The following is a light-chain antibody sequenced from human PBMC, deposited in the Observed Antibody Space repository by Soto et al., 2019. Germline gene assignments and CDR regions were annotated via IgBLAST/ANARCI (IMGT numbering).Light chain of an antibody. Sequence: EVVMTQSPATVSVSPGEVVTLYCRASQTISNDLAWSQQKPGQAPRLLIYGASTRATGVPAGFSGGVSGTELTLSISGLQTEDFAFYYCQQNNKWPPVTFGGGTKLEIK. CDR2: GAS. J-gene: IGKJ4*01. V-gene: IGKV3-15*01. CDR3: QQNNKWPPVT. CDR1: QTISND.